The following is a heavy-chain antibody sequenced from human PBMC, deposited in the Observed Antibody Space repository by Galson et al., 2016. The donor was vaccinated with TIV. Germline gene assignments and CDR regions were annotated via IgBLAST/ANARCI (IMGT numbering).Heavy chain of an antibody. Sequence: SLRLSCAASGFTFSSYSMTWVRQAPGKGLEWVSYISDSSDTIYYGDSVKGRFTISRDNAKNSVYLQMNNLRTEDTGVYYCARVKERSGWYFWFDPWGQGTLVTVSA. D-gene: IGHD6-19*01. CDR1: GFTFSSYS. V-gene: IGHV3-48*04. CDR3: ARVKERSGWYFWFDP. J-gene: IGHJ5*02. CDR2: ISDSSDTI.